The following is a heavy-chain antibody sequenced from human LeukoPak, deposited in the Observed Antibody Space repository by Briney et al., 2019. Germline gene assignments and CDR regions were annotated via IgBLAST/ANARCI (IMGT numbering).Heavy chain of an antibody. Sequence: GGSLRLSCAASGFTFSSYAMHWVRQAPGKGLEWVAVISYDGSNKYYADSVKGRFTISRDNSKNTLYLQMNSLRAEDTAVYYCAKFRLRFLEWLPDFDYWGQGTLVTVSS. CDR3: AKFRLRFLEWLPDFDY. J-gene: IGHJ4*02. D-gene: IGHD3-3*01. CDR1: GFTFSSYA. V-gene: IGHV3-30-3*02. CDR2: ISYDGSNK.